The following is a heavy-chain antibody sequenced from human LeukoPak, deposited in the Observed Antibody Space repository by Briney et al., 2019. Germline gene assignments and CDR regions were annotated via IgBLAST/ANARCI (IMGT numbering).Heavy chain of an antibody. J-gene: IGHJ4*02. CDR2: ISAYNGNT. CDR3: ARDRLGYSSSWYLLLGY. D-gene: IGHD6-13*01. CDR1: GYTFTSYG. V-gene: IGHV1-18*01. Sequence: GASVKVSCKASGYTFTSYGISWVRQAPGQGLEWMGWISAYNGNTNYAQKLQGRVTMTTDTSTSTAYMELRSLRSDDTAVYYCARDRLGYSSSWYLLLGYRGQGTLVTVSS.